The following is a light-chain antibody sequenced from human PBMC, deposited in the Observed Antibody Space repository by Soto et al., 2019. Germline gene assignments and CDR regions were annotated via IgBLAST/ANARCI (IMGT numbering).Light chain of an antibody. CDR3: QQDSSYLHT. CDR1: QSISSW. CDR2: KAS. J-gene: IGKJ2*01. Sequence: DLQMTQSPSTLSASVGDRVTINCRASQSISSWLAWYQKKPGKAPKLLIYKASSLESGVPSRLSGSGSGTEFTIRISSLQSFDFVPYYCQQDSSYLHTFAQG. V-gene: IGKV1-5*03.